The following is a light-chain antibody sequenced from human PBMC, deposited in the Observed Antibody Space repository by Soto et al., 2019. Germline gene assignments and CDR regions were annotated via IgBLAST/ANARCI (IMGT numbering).Light chain of an antibody. CDR2: GAS. J-gene: IGKJ4*01. CDR1: QSVSSTY. CDR3: QHYGSSLT. Sequence: EIVLTQSPGTLSLSPGERVTLSCRASQSVSSTYLAWYQQKLGQAPRLLIYGASRRATGIPDRFSGSGSGTDVTRTISRLEPEDFAVYYCQHYGSSLTFGGGTTVEI. V-gene: IGKV3-20*01.